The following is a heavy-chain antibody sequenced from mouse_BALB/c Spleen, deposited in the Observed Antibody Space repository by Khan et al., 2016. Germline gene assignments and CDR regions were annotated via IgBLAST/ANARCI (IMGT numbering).Heavy chain of an antibody. CDR2: INPDSRTI. J-gene: IGHJ3*01. D-gene: IGHD1-1*01. V-gene: IGHV4-1*02. CDR3: ARAGYYGYLVN. CDR1: GFDLSRYW. Sequence: EVKLLESGGGLVQPGGSLKLSCAASGFDLSRYWMSWVRQAPGKGLEWIGEINPDSRTINYTPSLKDKFIISRDNAKNTLYLQMSKVRSEDTALYYCARAGYYGYLVNWGQGTLDTVSA.